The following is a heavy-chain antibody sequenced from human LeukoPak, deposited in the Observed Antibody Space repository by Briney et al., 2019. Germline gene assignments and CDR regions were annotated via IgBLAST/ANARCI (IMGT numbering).Heavy chain of an antibody. D-gene: IGHD3-16*02. V-gene: IGHV4-59*01. Sequence: SETLSLTCAVYGGSFSGYYWSWIRQPPGKGLEWIGYIYYSGSTNYNPSLKSRVTISVDTSKNQFSLKLSSATAADTAVYYCARRDTFLISRYNWFDPWGQGTLVTVSS. CDR3: ARRDTFLISRYNWFDP. J-gene: IGHJ5*02. CDR1: GGSFSGYY. CDR2: IYYSGST.